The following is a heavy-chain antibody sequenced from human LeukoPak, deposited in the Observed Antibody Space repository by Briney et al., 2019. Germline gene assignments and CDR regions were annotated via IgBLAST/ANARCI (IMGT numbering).Heavy chain of an antibody. CDR3: ALQYFYDSSAYYAGAFDY. D-gene: IGHD3-22*01. CDR1: GGSISSCC. Sequence: PSETLSHTCTVSGGSISSCCWSWIRQPAGKGLEWIGRMYTSGRTNYNPSLKSRVIMSVDTSKNQFSLKLSSVTAADTAVYYCALQYFYDSSAYYAGAFDYRGQATLVTVSS. V-gene: IGHV4-4*07. J-gene: IGHJ4*02. CDR2: MYTSGRT.